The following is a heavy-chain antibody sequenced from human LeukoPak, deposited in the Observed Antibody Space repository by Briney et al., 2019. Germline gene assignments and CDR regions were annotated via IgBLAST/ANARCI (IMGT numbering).Heavy chain of an antibody. CDR3: ARHAYSSGAGDFDY. Sequence: PSETLSLTCTVSGGSISSYYWSWIRQPAGKGLEWIGRIYTSGSTNYNPSLKSRVTMSVDTSKNQLSLKLSSVTAADTAVYYCARHAYSSGAGDFDYWGQGTLVTVSS. D-gene: IGHD6-19*01. CDR2: IYTSGST. CDR1: GGSISSYY. J-gene: IGHJ4*02. V-gene: IGHV4-4*07.